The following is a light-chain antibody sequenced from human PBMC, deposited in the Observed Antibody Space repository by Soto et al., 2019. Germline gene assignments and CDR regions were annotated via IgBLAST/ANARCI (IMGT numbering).Light chain of an antibody. CDR3: QSYDSSLSGRGYV. Sequence: QSVLTQPPSVSGAPGQRVTISCTGSSSNIGAGYDVHWYQQLPGTAPKLLISGNSNRPSGVPDRFSGSKSGTSASLAITGLQAEDEADYYCQSYDSSLSGRGYVFGTGTQLTVL. V-gene: IGLV1-40*01. CDR1: SSNIGAGYD. CDR2: GNS. J-gene: IGLJ1*01.